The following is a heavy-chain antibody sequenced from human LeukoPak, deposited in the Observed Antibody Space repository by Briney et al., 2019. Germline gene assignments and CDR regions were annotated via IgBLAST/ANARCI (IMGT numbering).Heavy chain of an antibody. J-gene: IGHJ1*01. V-gene: IGHV1-3*04. CDR2: INTGNGNT. D-gene: IGHD3-22*01. CDR3: ARVPLHDDSRHYYPH. Sequence: ASVMVACKTTGYIFTNYDMYWVRQAPRQSPEWMGWINTGNGNTKSSQKFQDRVTLTRDTSASTGYMELNSLSSEDTAVYYCARVPLHDDSRHYYPHWGQGTPVTVSS. CDR1: GYIFTNYD.